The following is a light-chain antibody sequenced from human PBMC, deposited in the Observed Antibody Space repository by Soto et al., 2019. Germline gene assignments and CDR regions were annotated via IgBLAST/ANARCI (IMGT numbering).Light chain of an antibody. CDR3: QQYNSYPWT. J-gene: IGKJ1*01. CDR1: QSISNY. V-gene: IGKV1-5*03. Sequence: DIQMTQSPSSLSASVGDRVTITCRASQSISNYLVWYQQKPGKAPKLLLYKASSLESGVPSRFSGSGSGTEFALTISSLQPDDFATYYCQQYNSYPWTFGQGTKV. CDR2: KAS.